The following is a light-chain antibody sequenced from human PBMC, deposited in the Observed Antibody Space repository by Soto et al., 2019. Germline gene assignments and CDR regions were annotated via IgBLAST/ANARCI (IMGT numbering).Light chain of an antibody. J-gene: IGLJ3*02. Sequence: QAVVTQEPSFSVSPGGTITLTCGLTSGSVSTSSYPSWYQQTPGQAPRTLIYSTNTRSSGVPDRFSGSILGNKAALTITGAQADDESDYYCALSLPRGVWEFGGGTKLNVL. V-gene: IGLV8-61*01. CDR2: STN. CDR1: SGSVSTSSY. CDR3: ALSLPRGVWE.